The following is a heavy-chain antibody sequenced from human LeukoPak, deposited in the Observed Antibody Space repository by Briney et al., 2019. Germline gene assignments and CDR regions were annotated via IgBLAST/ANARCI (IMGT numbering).Heavy chain of an antibody. J-gene: IGHJ5*02. CDR1: GGSISSSNW. Sequence: SGTLSLTCAVSGGSISSSNWWSWVRQPPGKGLEWIGEIYHSGSTNYNPSLKSRVTISVDTSKNQFSLKLSSVTAADTAVYYCARMLFSWDFVWFDPWGQGTLVTVSS. D-gene: IGHD2-21*01. CDR2: IYHSGST. CDR3: ARMLFSWDFVWFDP. V-gene: IGHV4-4*02.